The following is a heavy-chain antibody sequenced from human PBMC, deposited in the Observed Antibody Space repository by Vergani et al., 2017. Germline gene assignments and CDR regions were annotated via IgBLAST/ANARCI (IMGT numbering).Heavy chain of an antibody. Sequence: QVQLVQSGGGVVQPGGSLRLSCVASGFTFNRYGMQWVRQAPGKGLEWVAYIGKDGINTRYRDAVKGRFTVSRDNSKDILYLQMDSLRSEDTALYYCAKYLRDSTDGLPDSWGPGTLVIVSS. D-gene: IGHD2-21*02. CDR1: GFTFNRYG. V-gene: IGHV3-30*02. CDR3: AKYLRDSTDGLPDS. J-gene: IGHJ4*02. CDR2: IGKDGINT.